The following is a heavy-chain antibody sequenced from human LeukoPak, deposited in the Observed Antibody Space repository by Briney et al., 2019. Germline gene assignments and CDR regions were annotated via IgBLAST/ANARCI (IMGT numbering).Heavy chain of an antibody. J-gene: IGHJ3*02. CDR3: ARHPHGPQYREYSGSYQDAFDI. D-gene: IGHD1-26*01. CDR2: IYYSWST. V-gene: IGHV4-39*01. CDR1: GGPISSSSYY. Sequence: PSETLSLTCTVSGGPISSSSYYWGWIRQPPGEGLEWIGSIYYSWSTYYNPSLKSRVTISVDTSKNQFSLKLSSVTAADTAVYYCARHPHGPQYREYSGSYQDAFDIWGQGTMVTVSS.